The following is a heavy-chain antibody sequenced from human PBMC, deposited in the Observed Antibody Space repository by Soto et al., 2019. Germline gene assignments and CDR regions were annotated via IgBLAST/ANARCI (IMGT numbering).Heavy chain of an antibody. CDR1: GGTFSSYA. D-gene: IGHD3-10*01. CDR2: IIPIFGTA. J-gene: IGHJ6*02. CDR3: ARTGREFGNPSVDYYYGMDV. V-gene: IGHV1-69*01. Sequence: QVPLVQSGAEVKKPGSSVKVSCKASGGTFSSYAISWVRQAPGQGLEWMGGIIPIFGTANYAQKFQGRVTITADESTSTAYMELSSLISADTAVYYCARTGREFGNPSVDYYYGMDVWGQGTTVTVSS.